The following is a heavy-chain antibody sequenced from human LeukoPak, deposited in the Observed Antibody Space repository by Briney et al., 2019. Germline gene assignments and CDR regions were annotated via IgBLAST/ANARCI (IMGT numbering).Heavy chain of an antibody. J-gene: IGHJ4*02. CDR2: FDPEDGET. Sequence: GASVKVSCKVSGYTLTELSMHWVRQAPGKGLGWMGGFDPEDGETIYAQKFQGRVTMTEDTSTDTAYMELSSLRSEDTAVYYCATVSRIAAAGLPFDYWGQGTLVTVSS. CDR3: ATVSRIAAAGLPFDY. V-gene: IGHV1-24*01. CDR1: GYTLTELS. D-gene: IGHD6-13*01.